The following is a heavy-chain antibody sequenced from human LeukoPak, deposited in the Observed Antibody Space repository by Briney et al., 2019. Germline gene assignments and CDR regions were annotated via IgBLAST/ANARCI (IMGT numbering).Heavy chain of an antibody. V-gene: IGHV1-8*01. J-gene: IGHJ6*01. CDR3: ARGITMDV. D-gene: IGHD5-24*01. Sequence: ASVKVSCKASGYTFTSYDINWVRQATGQGLEWMGWMNPNGNTDSAQKFRGRVTMTRNTSISTAYMELSSLRSEDTAVYYCARGITMDVWGQGTTVTVSS. CDR2: MNPNGNT. CDR1: GYTFTSYD.